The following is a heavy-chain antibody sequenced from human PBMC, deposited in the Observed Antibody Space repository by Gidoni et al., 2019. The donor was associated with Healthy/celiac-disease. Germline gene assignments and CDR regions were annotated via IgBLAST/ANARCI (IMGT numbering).Heavy chain of an antibody. D-gene: IGHD3-3*01. CDR2: ISYDGSNK. V-gene: IGHV3-30-3*01. CDR1: GFTFSSYA. J-gene: IGHJ4*02. Sequence: QVQLVESGGGVVQPGRSLRLSCAASGFTFSSYAMHWVRQAPGKGLEWVAVISYDGSNKYYADSVKGRFTISRDNSKNTLYLQMNSLRAEDTAVYYCARDPHYDFWSGPYYFDYWGQGTLVTVSS. CDR3: ARDPHYDFWSGPYYFDY.